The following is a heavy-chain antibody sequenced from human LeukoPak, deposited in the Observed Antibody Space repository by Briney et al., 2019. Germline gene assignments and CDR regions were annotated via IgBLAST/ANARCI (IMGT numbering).Heavy chain of an antibody. CDR1: GFSVSTNY. Sequence: PGGSLRLSCAASGFSVSTNYMSWVRQAPGKGLEWVSVIYSSGGTYYADSVRGRFTISRDNSRNTVYLQMDSLRVEDTAIYYCARDISGPPLFYYWGQGTLVTVSS. CDR2: IYSSGGT. D-gene: IGHD2-21*01. CDR3: ARDISGPPLFYY. J-gene: IGHJ4*02. V-gene: IGHV3-53*01.